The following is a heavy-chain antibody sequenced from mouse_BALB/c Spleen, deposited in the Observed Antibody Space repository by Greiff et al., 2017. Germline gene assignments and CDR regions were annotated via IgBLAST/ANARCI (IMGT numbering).Heavy chain of an antibody. Sequence: VQLQQSGAELVKPGASVKLSCKTSGYTFTSYWIQWVKQRPGQGLGWIGEIFPGTGTTYYNEKFKGKATLTIDTSSSTAYMQLSSLTSEDSAVYFCARNGIYYGSTPYFDYWGQGTTLTVSS. V-gene: IGHV1S132*01. J-gene: IGHJ2*01. CDR1: GYTFTSYW. CDR3: ARNGIYYGSTPYFDY. CDR2: IFPGTGTT. D-gene: IGHD1-1*01.